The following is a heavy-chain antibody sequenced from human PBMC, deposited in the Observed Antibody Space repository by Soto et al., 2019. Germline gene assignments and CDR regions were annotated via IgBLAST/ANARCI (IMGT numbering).Heavy chain of an antibody. CDR1: GFTFSSFA. V-gene: IGHV3-23*01. D-gene: IGHD3-10*01. CDR3: AKRREGGYYIFDY. Sequence: GGSLRLSCAASGFTFSSFAMSWVRQAPGKGLEWVSSISGSGESTYYADSVKGRLSISRDNSKNTLYLQMNSLRAEDTAVYYCAKRREGGYYIFDYWGQGTPVTISS. J-gene: IGHJ4*02. CDR2: ISGSGEST.